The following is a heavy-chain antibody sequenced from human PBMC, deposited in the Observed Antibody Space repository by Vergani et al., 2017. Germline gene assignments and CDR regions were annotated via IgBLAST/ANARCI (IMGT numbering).Heavy chain of an antibody. Sequence: QVQMQESGAGLVKASETLYLTCSASGAPISYLCWSWLRQRAGKGLEWIGRLCPSGSTNYKPSLKSRVTMSIDTTKNQFSMKLTTVTDADTAVYYCATGAGPFDIWGQGTLVTVSS. V-gene: IGHV4-4*07. J-gene: IGHJ4*02. CDR3: ATGAGPFDI. D-gene: IGHD7-27*01. CDR2: LCPSGST. CDR1: GAPISYLC.